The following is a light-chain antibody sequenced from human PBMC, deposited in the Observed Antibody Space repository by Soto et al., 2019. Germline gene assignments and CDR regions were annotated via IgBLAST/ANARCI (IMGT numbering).Light chain of an antibody. J-gene: IGLJ1*01. V-gene: IGLV1-40*01. CDR1: SSNIGAGYD. Sequence: QSVLTKPPSVSGAPGQRVTLSCTWSSSNIGAGYDVHWYQQLPGTAPKLLIYGNSNRPSGVPDRFSGSKSGTSASLAITGLQADDEADYYCQSYDSSLSGYVFVTGTKLTVL. CDR2: GNS. CDR3: QSYDSSLSGYV.